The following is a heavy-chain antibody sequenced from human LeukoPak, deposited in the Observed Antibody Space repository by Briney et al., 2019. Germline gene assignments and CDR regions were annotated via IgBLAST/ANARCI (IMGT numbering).Heavy chain of an antibody. CDR3: ARASIVSSLAPLDN. CDR2: IYSGGNT. J-gene: IGHJ4*02. V-gene: IGHV3-53*05. CDR1: GFSVSNNY. D-gene: IGHD3-16*02. Sequence: PGGSLRLSCAASGFSVSNNYMSWVRQAPGKGLEWVSVIYSGGNTFYADSVKGRFTISRDNSRNTLYLQMNSLTAEDTSVYYCARASIVSSLAPLDNWGQGILVTVSS.